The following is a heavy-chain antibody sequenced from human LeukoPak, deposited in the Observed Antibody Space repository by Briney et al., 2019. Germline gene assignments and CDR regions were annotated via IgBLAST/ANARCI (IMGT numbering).Heavy chain of an antibody. CDR2: IHHSGRT. Sequence: PSETLSLTCTVSGGSISSGSYYWGWIRQPPGKGLEWIGHIHHSGRTYYNPSLKSRVTTSVDRSKNQFSLKLNSVTAADTAVYYCARGYSRTSRNLYNWFDPWGQGTLVTVSS. CDR3: ARGYSRTSRNLYNWFDP. J-gene: IGHJ5*02. V-gene: IGHV4-30-2*01. D-gene: IGHD4-11*01. CDR1: GGSISSGSYY.